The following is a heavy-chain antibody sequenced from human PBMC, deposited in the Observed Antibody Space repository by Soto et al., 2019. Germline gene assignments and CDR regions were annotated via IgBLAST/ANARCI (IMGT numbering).Heavy chain of an antibody. D-gene: IGHD3-3*01. CDR1: GGSIGSYY. V-gene: IGHV4-59*01. J-gene: IGHJ6*02. CDR2: IYYSGST. CDR3: ARDGGFYYGMDV. Sequence: QVQLQESGPGLVKPSETLSLTCTVSGGSIGSYYWNWIRQPPGKGLERIGYIYYSGSTNYNPSLKSRVTISGDTSKNQFSLKLSSVTAADTAVYYCARDGGFYYGMDVWGQGTTVTVSS.